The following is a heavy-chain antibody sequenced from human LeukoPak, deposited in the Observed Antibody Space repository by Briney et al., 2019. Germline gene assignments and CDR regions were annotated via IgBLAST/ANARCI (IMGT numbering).Heavy chain of an antibody. V-gene: IGHV3-48*02. CDR2: ISSSSGTI. J-gene: IGHJ3*02. CDR3: ARVRYLDDSGYSLDAFDI. Sequence: GGSLRLSCAASGFSLSRYSMSWVRQTPGKGLEWVSYISSSSGTIYYTDSVKGRFTISRDSAKNSVYLQMNSLRDEDTAVYYCARVRYLDDSGYSLDAFDIWGRGTMVTVSS. D-gene: IGHD3-22*01. CDR1: GFSLSRYS.